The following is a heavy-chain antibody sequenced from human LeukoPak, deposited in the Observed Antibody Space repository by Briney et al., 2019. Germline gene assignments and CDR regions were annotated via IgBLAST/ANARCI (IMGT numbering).Heavy chain of an antibody. CDR1: GDSISSGDYY. Sequence: SETLSLTCTVSGDSISSGDYYWSWIRQPAGKGLEWIGRISSSGSTNYNPSLKSRVTISVDTSKNQFSLKLSSVTAADTAVYYCARDRTGRNTAQDDYWGQGTLVTVSS. J-gene: IGHJ4*02. V-gene: IGHV4-61*02. CDR3: ARDRTGRNTAQDDY. D-gene: IGHD5-18*01. CDR2: ISSSGST.